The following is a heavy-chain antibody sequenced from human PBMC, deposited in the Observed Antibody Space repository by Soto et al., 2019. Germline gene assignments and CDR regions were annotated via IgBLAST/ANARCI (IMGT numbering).Heavy chain of an antibody. CDR2: ISYDGSNK. CDR1: GFTFSSYA. J-gene: IGHJ6*02. D-gene: IGHD3-3*01. V-gene: IGHV3-30-3*01. Sequence: QVQLVESGGGVVQPGRSLRLSCAASGFTFSSYAMHWVRQAPGKGLEWVAVISYDGSNKYYADSVKGRFTISRDNSKNTLYLQMNSLRAEDTAVYYCARVYPDKYYDFWSGYYTWGGDYYYYGMDVWGQGTTVTVSS. CDR3: ARVYPDKYYDFWSGYYTWGGDYYYYGMDV.